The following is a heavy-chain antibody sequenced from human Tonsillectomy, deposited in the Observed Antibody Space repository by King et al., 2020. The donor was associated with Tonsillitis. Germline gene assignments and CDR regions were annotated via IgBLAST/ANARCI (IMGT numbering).Heavy chain of an antibody. V-gene: IGHV4-59*11. Sequence: QLQESGPGLVKPSETLSLTCTVSGGSISSHYWSWIRQPPGKGLEWIGYIYYSGGTNYNPSLKSRVTISVDTSKNQFSLMLTSVTAADTAVFYCARVAEWEVLSLDYWGQGTLVTVSS. CDR1: GGSISSHY. J-gene: IGHJ4*02. D-gene: IGHD1-26*01. CDR2: IYYSGGT. CDR3: ARVAEWEVLSLDY.